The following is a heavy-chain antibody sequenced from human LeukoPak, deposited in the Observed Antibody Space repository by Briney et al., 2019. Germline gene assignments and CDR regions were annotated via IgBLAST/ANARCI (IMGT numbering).Heavy chain of an antibody. J-gene: IGHJ6*03. D-gene: IGHD3-10*01. CDR1: GGSISSSSYY. Sequence: SETLSLTCTVSGGSISSSSYYWGWIRQPPGKGLEWIGSIYYSGSTYYNPSLKSRVTISVDTSKNQFSLKLSSVTAADTAVYYCARGQSGSTGRYYYYYMDVWGKGTTVTISS. CDR2: IYYSGST. CDR3: ARGQSGSTGRYYYYYMDV. V-gene: IGHV4-39*01.